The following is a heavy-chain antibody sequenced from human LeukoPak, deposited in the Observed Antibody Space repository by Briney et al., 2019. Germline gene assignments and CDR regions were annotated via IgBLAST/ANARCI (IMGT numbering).Heavy chain of an antibody. Sequence: PSETLSLTCAVSGYSISSGYYWGWIRQPPGKGLEWIGSIYHSGSTYYNPSLKSRVTISVDTSKNQFSLKLSSVTAADTAVYYCARLSDLTQFDYWGQGTLVTGSS. CDR2: IYHSGST. D-gene: IGHD2/OR15-2a*01. CDR1: GYSISSGYY. CDR3: ARLSDLTQFDY. J-gene: IGHJ4*02. V-gene: IGHV4-38-2*01.